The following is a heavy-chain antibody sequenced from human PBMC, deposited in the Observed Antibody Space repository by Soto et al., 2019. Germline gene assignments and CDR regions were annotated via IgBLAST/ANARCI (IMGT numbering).Heavy chain of an antibody. D-gene: IGHD4-17*01. CDR3: AKVPLRLRWPFSYYFDY. Sequence: GGSLRLSCAASGFTFSSYAMSWVRQAPGKGLEWVSAISGSGGSTYYADSVKGRFTISRDNSKNTLYLQMNSLRAEDTAVYSCAKVPLRLRWPFSYYFDYWGQGTLVTVSS. V-gene: IGHV3-23*01. CDR2: ISGSGGST. J-gene: IGHJ4*02. CDR1: GFTFSSYA.